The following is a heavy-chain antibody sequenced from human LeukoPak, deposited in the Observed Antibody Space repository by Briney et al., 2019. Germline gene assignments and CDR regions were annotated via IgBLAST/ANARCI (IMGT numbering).Heavy chain of an antibody. Sequence: PSETLSLTCTVSGGSISSGSYYWSWIRQPAGKGLEWIGRIYTSGSTNYNPSLKSRVTISVDTSKNQFSLKLSSVTAADTAAYYCARDDGYQLLFDYWGQGTLVTVSS. CDR3: ARDDGYQLLFDY. CDR1: GGSISSGSYY. D-gene: IGHD2-2*01. V-gene: IGHV4-61*02. J-gene: IGHJ4*02. CDR2: IYTSGST.